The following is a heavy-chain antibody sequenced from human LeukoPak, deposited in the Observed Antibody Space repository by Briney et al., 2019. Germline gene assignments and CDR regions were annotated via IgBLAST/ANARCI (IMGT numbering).Heavy chain of an antibody. Sequence: PGGSLRLSCAVSGFTSSDFDMSWVRQAPGKGLQWVSAIRDRGGNTYYSDSVKGRFTMSRDNSKNTLYLQMNSLRVEDTAKYYCAKVSWSRSSPDSWGQGTLVTVSS. CDR3: AKVSWSRSSPDS. J-gene: IGHJ5*02. V-gene: IGHV3-23*01. CDR1: GFTSSDFD. D-gene: IGHD6-13*01. CDR2: IRDRGGNT.